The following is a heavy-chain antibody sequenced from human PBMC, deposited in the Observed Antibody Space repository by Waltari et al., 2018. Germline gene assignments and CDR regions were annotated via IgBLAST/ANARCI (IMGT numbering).Heavy chain of an antibody. V-gene: IGHV4-59*11. Sequence: QVQLQESGPGLVKPSETLSRTCTVSGGSISSHYCSCIRQTPRKGLELIGYIYYSGSTNYNPSLKSRVTISVDTSKNQFSLKLSSVTAADTAVYYCARGGAVYCSSTSCYDVAFDYWGQETLVTVSS. CDR1: GGSISSHY. D-gene: IGHD2-2*01. CDR2: IYYSGST. CDR3: ARGGAVYCSSTSCYDVAFDY. J-gene: IGHJ4*02.